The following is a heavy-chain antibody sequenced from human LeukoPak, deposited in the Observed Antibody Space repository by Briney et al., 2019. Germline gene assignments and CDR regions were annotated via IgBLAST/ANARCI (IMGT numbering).Heavy chain of an antibody. J-gene: IGHJ6*03. CDR1: GGSISSYY. D-gene: IGHD4-17*01. CDR2: IYYSGST. Sequence: SATLSLTCTVAGGSISSYYWSWIRQPPGKGLEWIGYIYYSGSTNYNPSLKSRVTISVDTSKNQFSLKLSSVTAADTAVYYCARVTVYGEYYYYYYYMDVWGKGTTVTVSS. CDR3: ARVTVYGEYYYYYYYMDV. V-gene: IGHV4-59*01.